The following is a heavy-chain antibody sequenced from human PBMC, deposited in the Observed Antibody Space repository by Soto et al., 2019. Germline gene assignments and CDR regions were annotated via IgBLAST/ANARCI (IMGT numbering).Heavy chain of an antibody. V-gene: IGHV3-48*01. CDR2: ISSSSSTI. D-gene: IGHD6-13*01. Sequence: EVQLVESGGGLVQPGGSLRLSCAASGFTFSSYSMNWVRQAPGKGLEWVSYISSSSSTIYYADSVKGRFTISRDNAKNSLYWQRNSLRAEDPAVYYGAGDTGRFGSSWYKGGPHHWGKATLVTVSS. CDR1: GFTFSSYS. CDR3: AGDTGRFGSSWYKGGPHH. J-gene: IGHJ1*01.